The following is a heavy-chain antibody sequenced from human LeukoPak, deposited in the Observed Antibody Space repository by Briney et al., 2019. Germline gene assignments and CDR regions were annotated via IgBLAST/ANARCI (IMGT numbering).Heavy chain of an antibody. CDR2: IYTSGST. D-gene: IGHD2-2*01. CDR1: GGSISSYY. Sequence: SETLSLTCTVSGGSISSYYWSWIRQPAGKGLEWIGLIYTSGSTNYNPSLKSRVTMSVDTSKNQFSLKLSSVTAADTAVYYCATTATIVVVPNYYYMDVWGKGTTVTVSS. CDR3: ATTATIVVVPNYYYMDV. V-gene: IGHV4-4*07. J-gene: IGHJ6*03.